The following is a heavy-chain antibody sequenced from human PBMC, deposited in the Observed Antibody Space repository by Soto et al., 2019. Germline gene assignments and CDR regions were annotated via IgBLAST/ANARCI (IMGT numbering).Heavy chain of an antibody. CDR1: GGSISSYY. Sequence: SETLSLTCTVSGGSISSYYWSWIRQPPGKGLEWIGYIYYSGSTNYNPSLKSRVTISVDTSKNQFSLKLSSVTAADTAVYYCARGRVYGDYDWFDPWGQGTLVTVSS. D-gene: IGHD4-17*01. J-gene: IGHJ5*02. V-gene: IGHV4-59*01. CDR3: ARGRVYGDYDWFDP. CDR2: IYYSGST.